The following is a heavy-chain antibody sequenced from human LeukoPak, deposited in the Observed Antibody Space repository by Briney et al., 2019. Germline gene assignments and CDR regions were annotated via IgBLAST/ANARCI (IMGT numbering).Heavy chain of an antibody. CDR3: AREPAAGYNWFDP. J-gene: IGHJ5*02. CDR1: GYTFTSCN. D-gene: IGHD6-25*01. V-gene: IGHV1-46*01. CDR2: INPSTGST. Sequence: ASVKVSCKASGYTFTSCNMHWVRQAPGQGLEWMGIINPSTGSTTYAQKFQDRVTMTRDTSTNTVYMDLSSLRSEDTAVYYCAREPAAGYNWFDPWGQGTLVTVSS.